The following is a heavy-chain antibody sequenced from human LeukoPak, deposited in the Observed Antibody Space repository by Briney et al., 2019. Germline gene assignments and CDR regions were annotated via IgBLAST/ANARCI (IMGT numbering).Heavy chain of an antibody. CDR1: GDSITTNSYW. D-gene: IGHD3-16*01. CDR3: ARRGIWDLQIGNWFDP. J-gene: IGHJ5*02. V-gene: IGHV4-39*01. Sequence: SETLSLTCSISGDSITTNSYWWGWIRQSPGKGLEWIGSIYFSGNSYYNPSLKTRATISPNTAKNQYSLRLTSVTAADTAIYYCARRGIWDLQIGNWFDPWGQGILVIVSS. CDR2: IYFSGNS.